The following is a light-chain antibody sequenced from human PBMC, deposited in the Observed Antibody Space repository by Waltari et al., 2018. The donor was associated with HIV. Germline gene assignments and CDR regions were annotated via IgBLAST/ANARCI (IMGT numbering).Light chain of an antibody. CDR2: WGS. CDR1: QSVLYSSNNKNY. V-gene: IGKV4-1*01. Sequence: DIVMTQSPDSLAVSLGARAPMHCKASQSVLYSSNNKNYLAWYQQKPGQPPKLLIYWGSTRESGVPHRFSGSGSATDFSLTISSLQAEDVAAYYCQQYSITPVTFGQGTKLEIK. J-gene: IGKJ2*01. CDR3: QQYSITPVT.